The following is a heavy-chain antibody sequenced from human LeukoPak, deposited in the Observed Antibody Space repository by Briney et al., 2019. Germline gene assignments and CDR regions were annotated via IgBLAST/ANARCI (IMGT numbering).Heavy chain of an antibody. J-gene: IGHJ4*02. Sequence: ASVKVSCKASGYTFSDYYLHWVRQAPGQGLEWTGWINPSGGRTSYAQKFQGRVTMTRDMSTSTVYMELSSLRSEDTAVYYCARGPGEGGSSGYYYGKPEDPAEYYFDYWGQGTLVTVSS. D-gene: IGHD3-22*01. CDR1: GYTFSDYY. CDR2: INPSGGRT. CDR3: ARGPGEGGSSGYYYGKPEDPAEYYFDY. V-gene: IGHV1-46*01.